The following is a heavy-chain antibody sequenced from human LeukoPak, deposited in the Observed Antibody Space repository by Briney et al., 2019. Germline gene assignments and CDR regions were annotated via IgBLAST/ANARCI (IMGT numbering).Heavy chain of an antibody. CDR3: ARHLVWATNYFDY. CDR1: GGSISSYY. V-gene: IGHV4-59*08. D-gene: IGHD1-26*01. J-gene: IGHJ4*02. CDR2: IYDSGNT. Sequence: SETLSLTCTVSGGSISSYYWSWIRQPPGKGLEWIGYIYDSGNTNYNPSLKSRVAISVDTSKNQFSLKLSSVTAADTAVYYCARHLVWATNYFDYWGQGTLVTVSS.